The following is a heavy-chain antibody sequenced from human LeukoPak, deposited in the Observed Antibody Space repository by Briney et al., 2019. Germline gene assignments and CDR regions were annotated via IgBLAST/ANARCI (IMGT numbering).Heavy chain of an antibody. CDR2: ISGSGGGGT. Sequence: PGGSLRLSCAVSGFTFSNYAMSWVRQAPGKGLEWVSGISGSGGGGTYYADSVKGRFTISRDNSKNTLYLQMNSLRAEDTAVYYCAKARHKFDSYDSFDYWGQGTLVTVSS. V-gene: IGHV3-23*01. CDR1: GFTFSNYA. D-gene: IGHD3-22*01. CDR3: AKARHKFDSYDSFDY. J-gene: IGHJ4*02.